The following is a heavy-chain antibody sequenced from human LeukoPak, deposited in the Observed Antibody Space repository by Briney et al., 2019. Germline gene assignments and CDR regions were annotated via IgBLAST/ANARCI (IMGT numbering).Heavy chain of an antibody. CDR3: AKGGKWDVTPFDY. J-gene: IGHJ4*02. Sequence: GGSLRLSCAASGFTFSSYGMHWVRQAPGKGLEWVANIRQDGGDNHYVDSVKGRFTISRDNARNSLSLQMNSLRAEDTAVYYCAKGGKWDVTPFDYWGQGTLVTVSS. CDR2: IRQDGGDN. D-gene: IGHD1-26*01. CDR1: GFTFSSYG. V-gene: IGHV3-7*01.